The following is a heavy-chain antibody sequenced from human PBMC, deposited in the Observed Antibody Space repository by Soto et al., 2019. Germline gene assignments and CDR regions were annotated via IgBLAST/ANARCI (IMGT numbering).Heavy chain of an antibody. J-gene: IGHJ5*02. CDR2: IIPIFGTA. D-gene: IGHD2-2*01. V-gene: IGHV1-69*13. Sequence: GASVKVSCKASGGTFSSYAISWVRRAPGQGLEWMGGIIPIFGTANYAQKFQGRVTITADESTSTAYMELSSLRSEDTAVYYCAREQGYCSSTSCLQNWFDPWGQGTLVTVSS. CDR3: AREQGYCSSTSCLQNWFDP. CDR1: GGTFSSYA.